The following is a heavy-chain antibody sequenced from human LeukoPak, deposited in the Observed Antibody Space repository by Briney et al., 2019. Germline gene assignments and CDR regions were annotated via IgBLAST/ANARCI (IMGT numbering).Heavy chain of an antibody. CDR1: GFTFSYYG. V-gene: IGHV3-30*02. D-gene: IGHD2/OR15-2a*01. Sequence: GGSLRLSCAASGFTFSYYGMHWVRQAPGKGLEWVAFIRYDGNDKFYSASVKGRFTISRDTSRNTLYLQMNSLRLDDTAVYYCAKGPLLWDWGQGTLVTVSS. CDR2: IRYDGNDK. J-gene: IGHJ4*02. CDR3: AKGPLLWD.